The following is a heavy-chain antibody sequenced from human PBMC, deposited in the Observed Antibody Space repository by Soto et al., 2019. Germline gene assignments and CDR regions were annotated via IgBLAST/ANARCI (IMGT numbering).Heavy chain of an antibody. CDR1: GGSISSGGYS. CDR2: IYHSGST. D-gene: IGHD2-21*01. V-gene: IGHV4-30-2*01. CDR3: ARRRAFPNYYGMDV. J-gene: IGHJ6*02. Sequence: QLQLQESGSGLVKPSQTLSLTCAVSGGSISSGGYSWSWIRQPPGKGLEWIGYIYHSGSTYYNPSLKSRVTISVDTYKNQFSLKLSSVTAADTAVYYCARRRAFPNYYGMDVWAQGTTVTVSS.